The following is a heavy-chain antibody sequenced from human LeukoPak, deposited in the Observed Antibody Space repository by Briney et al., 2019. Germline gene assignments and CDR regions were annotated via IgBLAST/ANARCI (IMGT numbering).Heavy chain of an antibody. J-gene: IGHJ4*02. V-gene: IGHV4-34*01. CDR3: ARPNWNDLHFDY. D-gene: IGHD1-1*01. Sequence: SETLSLTCAVYGGSFSGYYWGWIRQPPGKGLEWIGSIYYSGNTYYNPSLKSRVTISVDTSKNQFSLRLSSVTAADTAVYYCARPNWNDLHFDYWGQGTLVTVSS. CDR2: IYYSGNT. CDR1: GGSFSGYY.